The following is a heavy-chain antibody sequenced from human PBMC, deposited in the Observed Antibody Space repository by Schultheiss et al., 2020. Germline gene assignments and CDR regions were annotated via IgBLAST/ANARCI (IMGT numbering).Heavy chain of an antibody. J-gene: IGHJ4*02. Sequence: GESLKISCAASGFTFSSYGMHWVRQAPGKGLEWVGRIRSKANSYATAYAASVKGRFTISRDDSKNTAYLQMNSLKTEDTAVYYCTRHAVTLFDYWGQGTLVTGYS. D-gene: IGHD4-23*01. CDR3: TRHAVTLFDY. CDR2: IRSKANSYAT. V-gene: IGHV3-73*01. CDR1: GFTFSSYG.